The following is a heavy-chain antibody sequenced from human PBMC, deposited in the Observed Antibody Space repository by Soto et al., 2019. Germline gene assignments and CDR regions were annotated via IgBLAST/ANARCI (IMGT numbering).Heavy chain of an antibody. J-gene: IGHJ5*02. CDR1: GGSISSYY. CDR2: IYYSGST. D-gene: IGHD2-15*01. Sequence: QVQLQESGPGLVKPSETLSLTCTVSGGSISSYYWSWIRQPPGKGLECIGYIYYSGSTNYNPSLKSRVTISVDTSKNQLSLKLSSVTAADTAVYYCARHAGYCSGGRCYGWFDPWGQGTLVTVSS. V-gene: IGHV4-59*08. CDR3: ARHAGYCSGGRCYGWFDP.